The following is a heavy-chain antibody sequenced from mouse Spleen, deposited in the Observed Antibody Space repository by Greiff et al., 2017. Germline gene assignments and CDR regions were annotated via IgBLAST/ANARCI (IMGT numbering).Heavy chain of an antibody. CDR1: GYAFTNYL. D-gene: IGHD1-1*01. J-gene: IGHJ2*01. CDR2: INPGSGGT. Sequence: VQLQESGAELVRPGTSVKVSCKASGYAFTNYLIEWVKQRPGQGLEWIGVINPGSGGTNYNEKFKGKATLTADKSSSTAYMQLSSLTSDDSAVYFCARWYYGSSLDYWGQGTTLTVSS. V-gene: IGHV1-54*01. CDR3: ARWYYGSSLDY.